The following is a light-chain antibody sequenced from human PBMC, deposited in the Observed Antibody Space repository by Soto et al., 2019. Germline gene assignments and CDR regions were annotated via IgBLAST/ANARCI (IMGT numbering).Light chain of an antibody. CDR2: GAS. V-gene: IGKV3-15*01. CDR1: QSVSSN. Sequence: ETAMAQSPATLSLSPGERATLSCRASQSVSSNLAWYQQKPGQAPRLLIYGASTRATGIAARFSGSGSGTEFTLTISSLQSEDFAIYYCQQYNNWPRTFGQGTEVEIK. CDR3: QQYNNWPRT. J-gene: IGKJ1*01.